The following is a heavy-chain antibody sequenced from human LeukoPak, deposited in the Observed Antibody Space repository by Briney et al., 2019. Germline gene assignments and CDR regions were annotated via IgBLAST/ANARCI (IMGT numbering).Heavy chain of an antibody. V-gene: IGHV3-30*02. J-gene: IGHJ4*02. CDR1: GFTFSSYG. CDR2: IRYDGSNK. D-gene: IGHD2-8*02. Sequence: TGGSLRLSCAASGFTFSSYGMHWVRQAPGKGLEWVAFIRYDGSNKYYADSVKGRFTISRDNSKNTLYLQMNSLRAEDTAVYYCAKDTGILSYFDYWGQGTLVTVSS. CDR3: AKDTGILSYFDY.